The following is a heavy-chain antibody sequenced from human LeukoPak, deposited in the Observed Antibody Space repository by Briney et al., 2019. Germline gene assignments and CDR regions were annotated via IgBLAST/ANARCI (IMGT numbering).Heavy chain of an antibody. CDR1: GYTFTGYY. V-gene: IGHV1-2*02. CDR3: ARGESGYDFWSGYHLDY. Sequence: ASVKVSCKASGYTFTGYYMHWVRQAPGQGLEWMGWINPNSGGTNYAQKFQGRVTMTRDTSISTAYMELSRLRSDDTAVYYCARGESGYDFWSGYHLDYWGQGTLVTVSS. CDR2: INPNSGGT. D-gene: IGHD3-3*01. J-gene: IGHJ4*02.